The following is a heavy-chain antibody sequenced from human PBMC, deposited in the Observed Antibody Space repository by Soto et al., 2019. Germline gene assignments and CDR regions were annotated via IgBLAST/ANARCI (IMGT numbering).Heavy chain of an antibody. CDR1: GYTFTGYY. V-gene: IGHV1-2*02. D-gene: IGHD3-22*01. CDR3: ARDLGGITMIVVAQYYFDY. J-gene: IGHJ4*02. CDR2: INPNSGGT. Sequence: ASVKVSCNASGYTFTGYYMHWVRQAPGQGLEWMGWINPNSGGTNYAQKFQGRVTMTRDTSISTAYMELSRLRSDDTAVYYCARDLGGITMIVVAQYYFDYWGQGTLVTVSS.